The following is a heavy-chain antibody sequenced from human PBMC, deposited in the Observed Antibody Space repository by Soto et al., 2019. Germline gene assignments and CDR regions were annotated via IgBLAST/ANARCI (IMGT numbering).Heavy chain of an antibody. CDR3: AREAYNWNDEVRTFDI. CDR2: INHSGST. J-gene: IGHJ3*02. V-gene: IGHV4-34*01. Sequence: QVQLQQWGAGLLKPSETLSLTCAVYGGSFSGYYWSWIRQPPGKGLEWIGEINHSGSTNYNPSLKIRITISVDTSKNQFSLKLSSVTAADTAVYYCAREAYNWNDEVRTFDIWGQGTMVTVSS. CDR1: GGSFSGYY. D-gene: IGHD1-20*01.